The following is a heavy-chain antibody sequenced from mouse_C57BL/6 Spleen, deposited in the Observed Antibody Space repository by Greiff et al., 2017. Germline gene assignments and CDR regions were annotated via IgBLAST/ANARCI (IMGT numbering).Heavy chain of an antibody. CDR1: GYAFSSYW. V-gene: IGHV1-80*01. CDR3: ARSLITTVVARYFDV. CDR2: IYPGDGDT. Sequence: QVHVKQSGAELVKPGASVKISCKASGYAFSSYWMNWVKQRPGQGLEWIGQIYPGDGDTNYNGKFKGKATLTADKSSSTAYMQLSSLTSEDSAVYFCARSLITTVVARYFDVWGTGTTVTVSS. D-gene: IGHD1-1*01. J-gene: IGHJ1*03.